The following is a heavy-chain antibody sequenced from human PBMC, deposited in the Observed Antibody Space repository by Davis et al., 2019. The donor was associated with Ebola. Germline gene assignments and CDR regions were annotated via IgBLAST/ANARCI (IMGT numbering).Heavy chain of an antibody. Sequence: GESLKISCKASGYGFTSYWIGWVRQMPGKGLEWMGIIYPGDSDTRYSPSFQGQVTISADKSIGTAYLQWSSLKASGTAMYYCARSRSLNWFDPWGQGTLVTVSS. CDR3: ARSRSLNWFDP. CDR2: IYPGDSDT. CDR1: GYGFTSYW. J-gene: IGHJ5*02. V-gene: IGHV5-51*01.